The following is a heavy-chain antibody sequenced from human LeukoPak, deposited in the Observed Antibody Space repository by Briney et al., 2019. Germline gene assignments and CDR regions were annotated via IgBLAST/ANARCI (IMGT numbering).Heavy chain of an antibody. V-gene: IGHV3-30*18. Sequence: PGRYLRLSCAASGFTFSSYGMHWVRQAPGKGLEWVAVISYDGSNKYYADSVKGRFTISRDNSKNTLYLQMNSLRAEDTAVYYCAKDRSSDYFDYWGQGTLVTVSS. CDR3: AKDRSSDYFDY. D-gene: IGHD6-19*01. CDR2: ISYDGSNK. CDR1: GFTFSSYG. J-gene: IGHJ4*02.